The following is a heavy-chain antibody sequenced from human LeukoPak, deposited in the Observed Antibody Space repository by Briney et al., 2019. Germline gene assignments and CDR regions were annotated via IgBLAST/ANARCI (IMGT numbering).Heavy chain of an antibody. CDR1: GFTFSSYW. Sequence: GGSLRLSCAASGFTFSSYWMSWVRQAPGKGLEWVANIKQDGSEKYYVDSVKGRFTISRDNAKNSLYLQMNSLRAEDTAVYYCARDYGIYYYYGMDVWGQGTTVTVSS. V-gene: IGHV3-7*01. CDR3: ARDYGIYYYYGMDV. CDR2: IKQDGSEK. D-gene: IGHD3-16*01. J-gene: IGHJ6*02.